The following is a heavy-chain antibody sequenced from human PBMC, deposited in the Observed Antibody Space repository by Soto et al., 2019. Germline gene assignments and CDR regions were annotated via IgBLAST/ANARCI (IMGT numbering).Heavy chain of an antibody. J-gene: IGHJ6*02. Sequence: SETLSLTCSVSDDSFTSTSYHWGWIRQPPGKGLEWIGSIYYSGTVYYNPSLRGRVTMSVDTSKSQFSLKLSSVTAADTAVYYCARHPRSTVVYAMDVWGQGTTVTVSS. CDR2: IYYSGTV. D-gene: IGHD4-17*01. CDR1: DDSFTSTSYH. CDR3: ARHPRSTVVYAMDV. V-gene: IGHV4-39*01.